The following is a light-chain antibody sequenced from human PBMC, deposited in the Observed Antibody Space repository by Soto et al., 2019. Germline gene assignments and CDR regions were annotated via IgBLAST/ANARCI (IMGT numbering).Light chain of an antibody. V-gene: IGKV3-20*01. CDR3: QQYGRSPGYT. CDR1: QSVSSSY. Sequence: EIVLTQSPGTLSLSPGERATLSCRASQSVSSSYLTWYQQKPGQAPRVLVYGSSRRATGIPDRFSGSGSGTVFTLTISRLEPEDFAVYYCQQYGRSPGYTYGQGTKLEIK. CDR2: GSS. J-gene: IGKJ2*01.